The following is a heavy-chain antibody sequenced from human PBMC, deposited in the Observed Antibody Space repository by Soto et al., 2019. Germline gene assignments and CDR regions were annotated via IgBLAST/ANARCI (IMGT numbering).Heavy chain of an antibody. Sequence: VASVKVSCKVSGYTLTELSMHWVRQAPGKGLEWMGGFDPEDGETIYAQKFQGRVTMTENTSTDTAYMELSSLRSEDTAVYYCATVRYCSSTSCYVNWFDPWGQGTLVTVSS. V-gene: IGHV1-24*01. CDR1: GYTLTELS. D-gene: IGHD2-2*01. CDR2: FDPEDGET. J-gene: IGHJ5*02. CDR3: ATVRYCSSTSCYVNWFDP.